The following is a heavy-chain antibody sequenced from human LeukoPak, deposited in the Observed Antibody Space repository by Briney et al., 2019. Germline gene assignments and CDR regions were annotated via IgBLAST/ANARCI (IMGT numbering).Heavy chain of an antibody. D-gene: IGHD6-19*01. J-gene: IGHJ3*02. CDR1: GYTFTGYY. CDR2: INPNSGGT. Sequence: ASVKVSCKASGYTFTGYYMHWVRQAPGQGLEWMGWINPNSGGTNYAQKFQGRVTMTRDTSISTAYMELSGLRSDDTAVYYCARRGSIAVAVIAFDIWGQGTMVTVSS. CDR3: ARRGSIAVAVIAFDI. V-gene: IGHV1-2*02.